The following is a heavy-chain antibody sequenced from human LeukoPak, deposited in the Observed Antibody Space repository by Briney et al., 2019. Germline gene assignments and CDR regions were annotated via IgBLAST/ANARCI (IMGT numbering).Heavy chain of an antibody. D-gene: IGHD4-23*01. J-gene: IGHJ4*02. CDR3: ARRGDGGRSFDY. V-gene: IGHV3-23*01. CDR2: ISNGGGST. Sequence: GGSLRLSCAASGFTFSNYAMTWVRQAPGKGLEWVSTISNGGGSTYYADSVKGRFTISRDNSKNTLFLQMNSLRAEDTAVYYCARRGDGGRSFDYWGQGTLVTVSS. CDR1: GFTFSNYA.